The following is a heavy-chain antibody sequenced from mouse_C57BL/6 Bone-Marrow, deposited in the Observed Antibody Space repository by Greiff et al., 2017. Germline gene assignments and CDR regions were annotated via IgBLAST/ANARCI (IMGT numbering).Heavy chain of an antibody. CDR1: EYEFPSHY. J-gene: IGHJ4*01. V-gene: IGHV5-2*01. CDR3: ARHYAGAREY. Sequence: EVKLMQSVGGLVQPGESLKLSCASNEYEFPSHYMSWVRTTPEKRLELVAAINSDGGSTYYAATMESRFITTRDTAKTTLYLQMSSLRSEDTALYYCARHYAGAREYWGQGTSVTVSA. CDR2: INSDGGST. D-gene: IGHD6-5*01.